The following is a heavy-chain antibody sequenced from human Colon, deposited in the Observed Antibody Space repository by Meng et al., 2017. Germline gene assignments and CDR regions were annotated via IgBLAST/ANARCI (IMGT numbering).Heavy chain of an antibody. D-gene: IGHD1-1*01. V-gene: IGHV3-74*03. CDR3: TNDRLNH. Sequence: GGSLRLSCTGSGFSFTDHWMHWVRQGPGKGPVWVSRINPDGSDPTYADSVKGRFTIPRDNAKNTVYLQMDSLRAEDSALYYCTNDRLNHWGQGALVTVSS. CDR2: INPDGSDP. CDR1: GFSFTDHW. J-gene: IGHJ1*01.